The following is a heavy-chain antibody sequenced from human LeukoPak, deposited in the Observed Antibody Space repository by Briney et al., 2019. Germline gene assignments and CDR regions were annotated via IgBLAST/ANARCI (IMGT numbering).Heavy chain of an antibody. J-gene: IGHJ3*01. CDR3: GRQYCSGGSCYSAFDV. CDR1: RFTFSNYW. CDR2: IKEDGSEK. Sequence: PGGSLRLSCAASRFTFSNYWMIWVRQAPGKGLEWVANIKEDGSEKYYVGSVKGRFTISRDNAKNSLYLQMNSLRDEDTAVYYCGRQYCSGGSCYSAFDVWGQGTVVTVSS. V-gene: IGHV3-7*04. D-gene: IGHD2-15*01.